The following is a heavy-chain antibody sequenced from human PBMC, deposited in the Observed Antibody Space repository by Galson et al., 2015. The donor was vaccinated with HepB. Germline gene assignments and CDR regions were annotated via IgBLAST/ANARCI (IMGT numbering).Heavy chain of an antibody. Sequence: SLRLSCAASGFTFSTYSMAWVRRPPLKGLEWVSSVNGNDDSTFYADSVKGRFTISRDNSKNIVYLQMNSLRADDTAEYYCAKDRGGPYQPIYSFDSWGQGTLVIVSS. D-gene: IGHD2-2*01. J-gene: IGHJ4*02. V-gene: IGHV3-23*01. CDR2: VNGNDDST. CDR3: AKDRGGPYQPIYSFDS. CDR1: GFTFSTYS.